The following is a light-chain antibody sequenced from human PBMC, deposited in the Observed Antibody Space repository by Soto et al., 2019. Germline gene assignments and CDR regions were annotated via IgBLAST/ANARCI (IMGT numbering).Light chain of an antibody. CDR2: KAS. CDR1: QSISYW. CDR3: QQYNSYMT. V-gene: IGKV1-5*03. Sequence: DIQMTQSPSTLSASVGDRVTITCRASQSISYWLAWYQQKPGKAPKLLIYKASSLESGVPSRFSGSGSGTEFTLTISSLQPDDFATYYCQQYNSYMTFGQGTKVEVK. J-gene: IGKJ1*01.